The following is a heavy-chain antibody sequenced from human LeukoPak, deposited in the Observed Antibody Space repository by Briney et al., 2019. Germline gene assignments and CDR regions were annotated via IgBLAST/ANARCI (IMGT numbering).Heavy chain of an antibody. J-gene: IGHJ4*02. D-gene: IGHD3-9*01. CDR2: ISYDGSNK. V-gene: IGHV3-30*18. Sequence: GRSLRLSCAASGFTFSSYGMHWVRQAPGKELEWVAVISYDGSNKYYADSVKGRFTISRDNSKNTLYLQMNSLRAEDTAVYYCAKDRLRYFDWLFDYWGQGTLVTVSS. CDR3: AKDRLRYFDWLFDY. CDR1: GFTFSSYG.